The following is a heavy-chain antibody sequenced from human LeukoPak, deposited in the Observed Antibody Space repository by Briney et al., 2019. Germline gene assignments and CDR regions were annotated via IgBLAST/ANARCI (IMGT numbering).Heavy chain of an antibody. V-gene: IGHV1-2*02. Sequence: ASVKVSCKASGYTFTGYYMHWVRQAPEQGLEWMGWINPNSGGTNYAQKFQDRVTMTRDTSISTAYMELSRLRSDDTAVYYCASAGGNCSSTSCYNHYYYGMDVWGQGTTVTVSS. CDR3: ASAGGNCSSTSCYNHYYYGMDV. D-gene: IGHD2-2*02. CDR1: GYTFTGYY. CDR2: INPNSGGT. J-gene: IGHJ6*02.